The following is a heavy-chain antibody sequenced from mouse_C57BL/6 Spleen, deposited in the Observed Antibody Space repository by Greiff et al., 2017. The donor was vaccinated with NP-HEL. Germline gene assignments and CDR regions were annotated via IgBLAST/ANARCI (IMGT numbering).Heavy chain of an antibody. CDR1: GFTFTDYY. CDR2: IRNKANGYTT. Sequence: EVMLVESGGGLVQPGGSLSLSCAASGFTFTDYYMSWVRQTPGKALEWLGFIRNKANGYTTEYSASVKGRFTISRDKSQSILYLQMNALRAEDSATYYCARFLTTVVARYFDVWGQGTSVTVSS. J-gene: IGHJ4*01. CDR3: ARFLTTVVARYFDV. D-gene: IGHD1-1*01. V-gene: IGHV7-3*01.